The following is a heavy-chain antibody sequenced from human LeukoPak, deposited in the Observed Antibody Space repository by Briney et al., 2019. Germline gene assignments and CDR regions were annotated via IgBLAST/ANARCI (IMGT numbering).Heavy chain of an antibody. Sequence: SQTLSLTCAIPGDSVSSNSIAWNWIRQSPSRGLEWLGRTYYRSKWYNDYALSVKSRITINPDTSKNQLSLQLTSVSPEDTAVYYCARDSRVSNSLPLDNWGQGTLVTVSS. J-gene: IGHJ4*02. V-gene: IGHV6-1*01. CDR1: GDSVSSNSIA. D-gene: IGHD4-11*01. CDR3: ARDSRVSNSLPLDN. CDR2: TYYRSKWYN.